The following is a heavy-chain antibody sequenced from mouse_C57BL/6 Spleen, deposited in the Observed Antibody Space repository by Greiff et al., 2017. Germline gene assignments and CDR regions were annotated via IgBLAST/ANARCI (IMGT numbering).Heavy chain of an antibody. V-gene: IGHV3-6*01. CDR3: ARGSTMITKYYFDY. CDR2: ISYDGSN. Sequence: EVQRVESGPGLVKPSQSLSLTCSVTGYSITSGYYWNWIRQFPGNKLEWMGYISYDGSNNYNPSLKNRISITRDTSKNQFFLKLNSVTTEDTATYYCARGSTMITKYYFDYWGQGTTLTVSS. D-gene: IGHD2-4*01. J-gene: IGHJ2*01. CDR1: GYSITSGYY.